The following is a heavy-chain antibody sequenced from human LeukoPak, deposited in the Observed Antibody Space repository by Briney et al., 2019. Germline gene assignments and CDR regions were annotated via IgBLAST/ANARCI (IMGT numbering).Heavy chain of an antibody. D-gene: IGHD2-2*01. CDR2: MNPNSANT. J-gene: IGHJ4*02. V-gene: IGHV1-8*01. CDR1: GYTFSSFD. CDR3: ARDRGVVPAAILDY. Sequence: ASVKVSCKASGYTFSSFDINWVRQATGQGLEWMGWMNPNSANTGSAQKFQGRVTLTRNTSTSTAYMELSSLRSEDTAVYFCARDRGVVPAAILDYWGQGTLVTVSS.